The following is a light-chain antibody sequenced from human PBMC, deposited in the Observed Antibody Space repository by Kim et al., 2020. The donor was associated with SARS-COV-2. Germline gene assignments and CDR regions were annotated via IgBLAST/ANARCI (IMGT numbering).Light chain of an antibody. CDR3: QAWDSSTVV. V-gene: IGLV3-1*01. CDR1: KLGDKY. J-gene: IGLJ2*01. Sequence: SYELTQPPSVSVSPGQTASITCSGDKLGDKYACWYQQKPGQSPVLVIYQESKRPTGIPERFSGSNSGNTATLTISGTQAMVEGDYYCQAWDSSTVVFGGGSQLT. CDR2: QES.